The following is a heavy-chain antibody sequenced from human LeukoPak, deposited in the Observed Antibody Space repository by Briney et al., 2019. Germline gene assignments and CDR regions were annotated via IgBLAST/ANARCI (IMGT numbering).Heavy chain of an antibody. CDR2: IKQDGSEK. J-gene: IGHJ5*02. Sequence: GGSLRLSCVASGFTVSSSYMSWVRQAPGKGLEWVANIKQDGSEKYYVDSVKGRFTISRDNAKNSLYLQMNSLRAEDTAVYYCARVPQRITMVRGVITWGQGTLVTVSS. V-gene: IGHV3-7*01. D-gene: IGHD3-10*01. CDR3: ARVPQRITMVRGVIT. CDR1: GFTVSSSY.